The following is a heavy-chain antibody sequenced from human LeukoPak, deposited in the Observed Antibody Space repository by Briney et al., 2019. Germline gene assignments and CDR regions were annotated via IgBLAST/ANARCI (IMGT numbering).Heavy chain of an antibody. J-gene: IGHJ3*02. Sequence: GGSLRLSCAASGFTFSDYYMSWIRQAPGKGLEWVSYISSSGSTIYYADSVKGRFTTSRDNAKNSLYLQMNSLRAEDTAVYYCARRDARWLQVDAFDIWGQGTMVTVSS. D-gene: IGHD5-24*01. CDR1: GFTFSDYY. CDR3: ARRDARWLQVDAFDI. CDR2: ISSSGSTI. V-gene: IGHV3-11*01.